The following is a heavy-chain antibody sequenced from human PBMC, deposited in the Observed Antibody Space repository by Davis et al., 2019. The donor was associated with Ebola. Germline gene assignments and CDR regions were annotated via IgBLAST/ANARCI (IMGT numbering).Heavy chain of an antibody. CDR3: ARYYDFWTTHWFDP. V-gene: IGHV1-8*01. CDR2: MNPNSGNT. CDR1: GYTFTSYD. Sequence: ASVKVSCKASGYTFTSYDINWVRHATGHGREWMGWMNPNSGNTGSAQKFQGRVTITRDTSASTAYMELSRLRSEDTAVYYCARYYDFWTTHWFDPWGQGTLVTVSS. D-gene: IGHD3-3*01. J-gene: IGHJ5*02.